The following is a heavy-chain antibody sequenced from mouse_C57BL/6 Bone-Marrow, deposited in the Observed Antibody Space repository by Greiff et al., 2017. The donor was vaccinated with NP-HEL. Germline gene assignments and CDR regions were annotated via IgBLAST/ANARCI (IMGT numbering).Heavy chain of an antibody. CDR3: ARLPPTAYFDY. Sequence: EVKVEESGGGLVQPGGSLSLSCAASGFTFTDYYMSWVRQPPGKALEWLGFIRNKANGYTTEYSASVKGRFTISRDNSQSILYLQMNALRAEDSATYYCARLPPTAYFDYWGQGTTLTVSS. CDR2: IRNKANGYTT. V-gene: IGHV7-3*01. CDR1: GFTFTDYY. D-gene: IGHD1-2*01. J-gene: IGHJ2*01.